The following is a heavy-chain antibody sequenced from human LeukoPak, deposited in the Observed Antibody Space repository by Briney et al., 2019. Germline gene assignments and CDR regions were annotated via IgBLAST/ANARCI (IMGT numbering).Heavy chain of an antibody. CDR3: AKDGGSGWGFDY. J-gene: IGHJ4*02. Sequence: GGSLRLSCAASGFTFSSYAMHWVRQAPGKGLEWVAVISYDGSNKYYADSVKGRFTISRDNSKNTLYLQMNSLRAEDTAVYYCAKDGGSGWGFDYWGQGTLVTVSS. CDR1: GFTFSSYA. CDR2: ISYDGSNK. D-gene: IGHD6-19*01. V-gene: IGHV3-30*04.